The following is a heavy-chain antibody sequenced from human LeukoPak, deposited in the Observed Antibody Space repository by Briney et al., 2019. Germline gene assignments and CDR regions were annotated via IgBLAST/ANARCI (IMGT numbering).Heavy chain of an antibody. D-gene: IGHD3-22*01. Sequence: GSSVKVSCKASGGTFSSYAISWVRQAPGQGLEWMGGIIPIFGTANYAQKFQGRVTITADESTSTAYMELSSLRSEDTAVYYCAREGVRYYYDSSGCYSLDYWGQGTLVTVSS. CDR3: AREGVRYYYDSSGCYSLDY. J-gene: IGHJ4*02. CDR1: GGTFSSYA. CDR2: IIPIFGTA. V-gene: IGHV1-69*01.